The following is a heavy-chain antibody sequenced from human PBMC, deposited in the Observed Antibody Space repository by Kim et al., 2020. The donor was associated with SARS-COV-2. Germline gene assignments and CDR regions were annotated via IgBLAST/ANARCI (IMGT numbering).Heavy chain of an antibody. V-gene: IGHV3-30-3*01. CDR3: AGQFDY. Sequence: DGSNEDYAESVKGRCTISRDNSKNMLYVQMNSLRTEDTAVYYCAGQFDYWGQGILVTVSS. CDR2: DGSNE. J-gene: IGHJ4*02.